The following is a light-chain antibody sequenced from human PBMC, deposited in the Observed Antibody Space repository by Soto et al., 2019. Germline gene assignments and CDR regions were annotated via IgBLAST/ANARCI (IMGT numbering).Light chain of an antibody. CDR2: EAF. CDR1: KTFNSC. V-gene: IGKV1-5*01. J-gene: IGKJ1*01. Sequence: EIQLTQSPSSMYGYVGDTITITCGASKTFNSCVTWYQQKPGKAPKLLIYEAFTLQSGVPSRFSGNGSGTEFSLTISSLKADDFATYYCQQYNSYSSFGHGTKVDI. CDR3: QQYNSYSS.